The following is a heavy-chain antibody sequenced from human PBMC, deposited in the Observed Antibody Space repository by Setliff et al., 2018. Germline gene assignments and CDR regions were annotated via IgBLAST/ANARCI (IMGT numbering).Heavy chain of an antibody. J-gene: IGHJ3*02. CDR1: GDTFSSSA. Sequence: SVKVSCKASGDTFSSSAISWVRQAPGQGLEWMGGIIPIFGTANYAQKFQGRVTITADESTSTAYMELSSLRSEDTAVYYCARDGDNYYDSSGYYLNHAFDIWG. CDR2: IIPIFGTA. D-gene: IGHD3-22*01. CDR3: ARDGDNYYDSSGYYLNHAFDI. V-gene: IGHV1-69*13.